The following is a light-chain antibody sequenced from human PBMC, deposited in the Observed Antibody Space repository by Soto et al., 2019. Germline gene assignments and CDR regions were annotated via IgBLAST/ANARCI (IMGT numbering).Light chain of an antibody. Sequence: DIQMTQSPSSVSASVGDRVTITCRASQDIGRRIAWYQQKPGKAPKFLIYDSSSLESGVPSRFSGSGSGTDFTLTISSVQPEDFATYYCQQANRFPITFGQGTRLEIK. V-gene: IGKV1-12*01. CDR2: DSS. CDR3: QQANRFPIT. J-gene: IGKJ5*01. CDR1: QDIGRR.